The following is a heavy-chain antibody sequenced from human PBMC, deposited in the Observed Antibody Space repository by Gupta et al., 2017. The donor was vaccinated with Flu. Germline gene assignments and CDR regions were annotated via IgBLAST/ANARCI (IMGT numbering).Heavy chain of an antibody. CDR1: GFTFSSYW. Sequence: EVQLVESGGGLVQPGGSLRLSCAASGFTFSSYWMHWVRQAPGKGLVWVSRINSDGSSTTYADSVTGRFTISRDSAKNTLYLQMNSLRAEDTAVYYCARDGTGYSSGWYSMDVWGQGTTVTVSS. J-gene: IGHJ6*02. CDR2: INSDGSST. D-gene: IGHD6-19*01. V-gene: IGHV3-74*03. CDR3: ARDGTGYSSGWYSMDV.